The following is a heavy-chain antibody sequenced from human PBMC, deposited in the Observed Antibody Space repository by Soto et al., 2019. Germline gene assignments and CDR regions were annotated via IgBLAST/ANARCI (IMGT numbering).Heavy chain of an antibody. CDR1: GGSISSYY. V-gene: IGHV4-59*01. CDR2: IYYRGST. Sequence: SETLSLTCTVSGGSISSYYWSWIRQSPGKGLGWIGYIYYRGSTNHNPSLKSRVTISVDTSKSQFSLRVSSVTAADTAVYYCARSSTPYYVDYWGQGTLVTVSS. CDR3: ARSSTPYYVDY. D-gene: IGHD3-16*01. J-gene: IGHJ4*02.